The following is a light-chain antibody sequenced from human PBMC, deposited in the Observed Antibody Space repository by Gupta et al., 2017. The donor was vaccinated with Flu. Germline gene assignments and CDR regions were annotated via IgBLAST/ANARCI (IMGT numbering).Light chain of an antibody. V-gene: IGKV3-15*01. Sequence: PATLCVSTGERATHSCRASQSVSSYLAWYQQKPGQAPRLLIYGASTSATGVPGRFSGNGSGTEFTLTVSILQSEDFAVYYCQQYNNRPRTFGGGTKVEIK. CDR2: GAS. CDR3: QQYNNRPRT. J-gene: IGKJ4*02. CDR1: QSVSSY.